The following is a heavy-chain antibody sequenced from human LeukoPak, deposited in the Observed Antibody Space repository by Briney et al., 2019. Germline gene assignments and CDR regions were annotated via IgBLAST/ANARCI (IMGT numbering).Heavy chain of an antibody. CDR3: ARDLRFCSGPTCYTSRFDP. CDR2: ISSSGGII. J-gene: IGHJ5*02. Sequence: GGSLRLSCAASGFGFSDYYMSWLRQAPGKGLEWVSYISSSGGIIYYADSVKGRFTISRDNAKNSLFLQMDSLRAEDTAVYYCARDLRFCSGPTCYTSRFDPWGQGTLVTVSS. D-gene: IGHD2-2*02. V-gene: IGHV3-11*01. CDR1: GFGFSDYY.